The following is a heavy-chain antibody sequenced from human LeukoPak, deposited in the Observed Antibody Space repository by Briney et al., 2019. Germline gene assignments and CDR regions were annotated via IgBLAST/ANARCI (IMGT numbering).Heavy chain of an antibody. Sequence: GASVKVSCKASGYTFTGYYMHWVRQAPGQGLEWMGWINPNSGGTNYAQKFQGRATMTRDTSISTAYMELSRLRSDDTAVYYCARAQQLVPGLNYYYYGMDVWGQGTTVTVSS. CDR1: GYTFTGYY. D-gene: IGHD6-13*01. CDR3: ARAQQLVPGLNYYYYGMDV. J-gene: IGHJ6*02. CDR2: INPNSGGT. V-gene: IGHV1-2*02.